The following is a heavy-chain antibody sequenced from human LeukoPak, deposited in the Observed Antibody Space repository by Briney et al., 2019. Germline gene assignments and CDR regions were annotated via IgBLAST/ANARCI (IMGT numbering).Heavy chain of an antibody. D-gene: IGHD6-13*01. CDR1: GFTFSSYA. J-gene: IGHJ4*02. CDR2: ISGSGGST. V-gene: IGHV3-23*01. CDR3: AKTGFEGGSSWPHFDY. Sequence: GGSLRLSCAASGFTFSSYAMSWVRQAPGKGLEWVSAISGSGGSTYYADSVKGRFTISRDNSKNTLYLQMNSLRAEDAAVYYCAKTGFEGGSSWPHFDYWGQGTLVTVSS.